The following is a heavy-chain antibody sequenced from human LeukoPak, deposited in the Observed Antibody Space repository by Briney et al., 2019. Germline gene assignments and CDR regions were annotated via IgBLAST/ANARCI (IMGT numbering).Heavy chain of an antibody. CDR2: ISYDGSNK. CDR3: ARGDPEEAQDY. CDR1: GFTFRNYA. D-gene: IGHD1-14*01. V-gene: IGHV3-30*04. J-gene: IGHJ4*02. Sequence: GGSLRLSCAASGFTFRNYAMHWVRQAPGKGLEWVAVISYDGSNKYYADSVKGRFTISRDNSKNTLYLQMNSLRAEDTAVYYCARGDPEEAQDYWGQGTLVTVSS.